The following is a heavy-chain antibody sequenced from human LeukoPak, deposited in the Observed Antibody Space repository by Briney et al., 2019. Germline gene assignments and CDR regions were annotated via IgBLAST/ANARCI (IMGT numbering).Heavy chain of an antibody. J-gene: IGHJ5*02. CDR2: INHSGST. Sequence: TSETLSLTCAVYGVSFSGYYWSWIRQPPGKGLEWVGEINHSGSTNYNPSLKSRVTISVDTSKTQFSLKLSSVTAADTAVYYCARLIAVVPAASNWFDPWGQGTLVTVSS. D-gene: IGHD2-2*01. CDR1: GVSFSGYY. V-gene: IGHV4-34*01. CDR3: ARLIAVVPAASNWFDP.